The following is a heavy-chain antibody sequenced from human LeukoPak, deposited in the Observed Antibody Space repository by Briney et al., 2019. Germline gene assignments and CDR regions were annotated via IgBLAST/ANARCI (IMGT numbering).Heavy chain of an antibody. Sequence: PSETLSLTCTVSGGAISSGSYYWSWIRQPAGKGLEWIGRIYTSGGTNYNPSLKSRVTISVDTSKNQFSLKLSSVTAADTAVYYCARDSRDFIAVAAGYYYYYMDVWGKGTTVTVSS. CDR1: GGAISSGSYY. V-gene: IGHV4-61*02. CDR2: IYTSGGT. CDR3: ARDSRDFIAVAAGYYYYYMDV. D-gene: IGHD6-19*01. J-gene: IGHJ6*03.